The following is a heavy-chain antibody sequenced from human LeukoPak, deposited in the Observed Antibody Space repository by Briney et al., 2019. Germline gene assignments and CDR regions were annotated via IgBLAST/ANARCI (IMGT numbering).Heavy chain of an antibody. D-gene: IGHD3-10*01. Sequence: GGSLRLSCAASGFTFSSYAMSWVRQAPGKGLEWVSAISGSGGSTYYADSVKGRFTISKDNSKNTLYLQMNSLRAEDTAVYYCAKNVLLWFGIDYWGQGTGVTVSS. CDR3: AKNVLLWFGIDY. V-gene: IGHV3-23*01. CDR1: GFTFSSYA. J-gene: IGHJ4*02. CDR2: ISGSGGST.